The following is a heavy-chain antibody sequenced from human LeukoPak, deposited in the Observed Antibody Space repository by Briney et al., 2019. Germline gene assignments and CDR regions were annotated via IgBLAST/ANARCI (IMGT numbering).Heavy chain of an antibody. CDR2: IDHRGDT. CDR1: GGSFSRYY. V-gene: IGHV4-34*01. D-gene: IGHD1-1*01. Sequence: SETLSLTCAVYGGSFSRYYWSWIRQSPGKGLEWNAEIDHRGDTNYNPSVKSRVTISVDTSKNQFSLKVRSLSAADTAVYYCARGPTISETAYFDFWGQGTLVTVSS. J-gene: IGHJ4*02. CDR3: ARGPTISETAYFDF.